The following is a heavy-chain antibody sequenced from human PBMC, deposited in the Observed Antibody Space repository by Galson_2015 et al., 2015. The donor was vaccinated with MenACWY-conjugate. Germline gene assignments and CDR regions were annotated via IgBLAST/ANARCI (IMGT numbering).Heavy chain of an antibody. CDR2: IQSKNYGANT. Sequence: SLRLSCATSGFAFGGYLMGWFRQAPGMGLEWVGYIQSKNYGANTQYAASVKDRFSISRDDSRSIAYLEMNSLKTEDTALYYCTRADHRYCSSTNCPFDHWGQGILVAVSS. CDR1: GFAFGGYL. CDR3: TRADHRYCSSTNCPFDH. V-gene: IGHV3-49*03. D-gene: IGHD2-15*01. J-gene: IGHJ4*02.